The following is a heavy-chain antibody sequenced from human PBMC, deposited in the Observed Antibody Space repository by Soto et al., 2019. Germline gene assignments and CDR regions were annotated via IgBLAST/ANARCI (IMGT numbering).Heavy chain of an antibody. CDR3: ARPRGYSNYDDY. CDR2: ISSSSTSI. J-gene: IGHJ4*02. V-gene: IGHV3-48*01. CDR1: GFTFSSYS. Sequence: EVHLVESGGGLVQPGGSLRLSCAASGFTFSSYSMNWVRQAPGKGLEWLSYISSSSTSIYYADSVKGRFTISRDNAKNSLYLPMNSLRAEDTAAYYCARPRGYSNYDDYWGQGTLVSVSS. D-gene: IGHD4-4*01.